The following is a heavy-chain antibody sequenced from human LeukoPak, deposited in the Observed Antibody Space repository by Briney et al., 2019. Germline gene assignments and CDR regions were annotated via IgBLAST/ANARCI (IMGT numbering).Heavy chain of an antibody. CDR3: ARVEMATITVDY. CDR1: RYTFTRYY. V-gene: IGHV1-2*02. CDR2: INPNSGGT. J-gene: IGHJ4*02. Sequence: GTSVKVSCKSSRYTFTRYYIQWVRQPPEQGHAGMGWINPNSGGTNYAQKFQGRVTMTRDTSISTAYMELSRLRSDDTAVYYCARVEMATITVDYWGQGTLVTVSS. D-gene: IGHD5-24*01.